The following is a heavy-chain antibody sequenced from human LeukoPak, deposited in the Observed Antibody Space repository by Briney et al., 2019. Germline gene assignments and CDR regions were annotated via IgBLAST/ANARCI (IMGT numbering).Heavy chain of an antibody. CDR1: GFTFSSYA. V-gene: IGHV3-23*01. J-gene: IGHJ6*02. CDR2: ISGSVGST. CDR3: AKYVATVPTHYYYYALDV. D-gene: IGHD4-11*01. Sequence: GGSLRLSCAASGFTFSSYAMSWVRQAPGKGLEWFSAISGSVGSTYYADSVKGRFTFSRDNSKNTLYLQMNSLRAEDTAVYYCAKYVATVPTHYYYYALDVWGQGTTVTVSS.